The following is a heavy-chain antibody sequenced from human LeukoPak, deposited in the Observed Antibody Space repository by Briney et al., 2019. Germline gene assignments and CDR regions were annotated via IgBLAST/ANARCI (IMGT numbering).Heavy chain of an antibody. V-gene: IGHV1-8*03. D-gene: IGHD5-18*01. J-gene: IGHJ4*02. Sequence: ASVKVSCKASGYTFTSYDINWVRQATGQGLEWMGWMNPNSGNTGYAQKFQGRVTITRNTSISTAYMELSRLRSDDTAVYYCARTGTAMVSTFDYWGQGTLVTVSS. CDR2: MNPNSGNT. CDR3: ARTGTAMVSTFDY. CDR1: GYTFTSYD.